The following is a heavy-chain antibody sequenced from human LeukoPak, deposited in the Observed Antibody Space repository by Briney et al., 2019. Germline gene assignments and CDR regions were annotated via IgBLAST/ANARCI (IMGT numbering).Heavy chain of an antibody. V-gene: IGHV3-30-3*01. CDR3: ATGSGVDTAMVTVYYFDY. Sequence: GRSLRLSCAASGFTFSSYAMHWARQAPGKGLEWVAVISYDGSNKYYADSVKGRFTISRDNSKNTLYLQKNSQSAEHTAVYYCATGSGVDTAMVTVYYFDYWGQGTLVTVSS. CDR2: ISYDGSNK. J-gene: IGHJ4*02. CDR1: GFTFSSYA. D-gene: IGHD5-18*01.